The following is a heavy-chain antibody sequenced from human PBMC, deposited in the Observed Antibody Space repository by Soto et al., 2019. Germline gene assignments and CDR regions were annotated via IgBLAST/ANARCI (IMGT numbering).Heavy chain of an antibody. Sequence: PGGSLRLSCAASGFTFSSYGMHWVRQAPGKGLEWVAVISYDGSNKYYADSVKGRFTISRDNSKNTLYLQMNSLRAEDTAVYYCAQDRNYYGSGSSTEFDYWGQGTLVTVSP. CDR3: AQDRNYYGSGSSTEFDY. V-gene: IGHV3-30*18. CDR1: GFTFSSYG. J-gene: IGHJ4*02. D-gene: IGHD3-10*01. CDR2: ISYDGSNK.